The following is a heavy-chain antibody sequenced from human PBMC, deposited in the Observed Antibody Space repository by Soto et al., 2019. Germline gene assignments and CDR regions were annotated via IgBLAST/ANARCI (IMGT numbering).Heavy chain of an antibody. Sequence: PSETLSLTCTVSGGSISTYYWSWIRQPPGKGLEWIGYIYYSGSTNYNPSLKSRVTMSVDTSKNQFSLKLSSVTAADTAVYYCARVDDFWSGYSFWGQGALVTVSS. J-gene: IGHJ4*02. CDR1: GGSISTYY. CDR2: IYYSGST. D-gene: IGHD3-3*01. CDR3: ARVDDFWSGYSF. V-gene: IGHV4-59*01.